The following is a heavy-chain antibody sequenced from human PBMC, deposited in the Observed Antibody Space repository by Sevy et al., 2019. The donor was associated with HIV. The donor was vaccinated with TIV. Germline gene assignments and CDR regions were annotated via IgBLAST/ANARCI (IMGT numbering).Heavy chain of an antibody. V-gene: IGHV1-2*02. D-gene: IGHD3-22*01. CDR3: ARGVLTFFYDSSGYSHFDY. Sequence: ASVKVSCKASAYTFTDYYMHWVRQAPGQGLEWMGWINPNSGGTNYAKKFQGRVTMTRDTSISTAYMELGRLRSDDTAVYYCARGVLTFFYDSSGYSHFDYWGQGTLVTVSS. CDR2: INPNSGGT. CDR1: AYTFTDYY. J-gene: IGHJ4*02.